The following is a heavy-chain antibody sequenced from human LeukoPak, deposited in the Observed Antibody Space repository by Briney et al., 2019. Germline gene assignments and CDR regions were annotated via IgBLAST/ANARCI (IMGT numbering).Heavy chain of an antibody. Sequence: PSETLSLTCTVSGGSISSYYWSWIRQPPGKGLEWIGYIYHSGSTYYNPSLKSRVTISVDRSKNQFSLKLSSVTAADTAVYYCARGGLYGMDVWGQGTTVTVSS. J-gene: IGHJ6*02. V-gene: IGHV4-59*12. CDR1: GGSISSYY. D-gene: IGHD1-26*01. CDR3: ARGGLYGMDV. CDR2: IYHSGST.